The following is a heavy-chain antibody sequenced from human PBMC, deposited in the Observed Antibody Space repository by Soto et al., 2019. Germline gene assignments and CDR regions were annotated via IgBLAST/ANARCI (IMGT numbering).Heavy chain of an antibody. CDR1: GFTFSSYA. CDR2: ISGSGGST. Sequence: GGSLRLSCAASGFTFSSYAMSWVRQAPGKGLEWVSAISGSGGSTYYADSVKGRFTISRDNSKNTLYLQMNSLRAEDTAVYYCAKIREIHDITMVRGVIISRLGYAFDIWGQGTMVTVSS. D-gene: IGHD3-10*01. V-gene: IGHV3-23*01. J-gene: IGHJ3*02. CDR3: AKIREIHDITMVRGVIISRLGYAFDI.